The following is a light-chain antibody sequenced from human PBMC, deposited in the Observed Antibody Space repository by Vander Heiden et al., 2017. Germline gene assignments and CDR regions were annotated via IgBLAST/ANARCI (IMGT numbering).Light chain of an antibody. CDR3: QQYDHWTPWT. V-gene: IGKV3-15*01. CDR2: AAS. CDR1: QSVNYN. Sequence: EIVMTQCPLALSVAPVERATPSCSASQSVNYNLVWYQQQPGQAAPLLLYAASTSSAGVPATFIGRGSGTEFSLTISSLVSEDFVVYYCQQYDHWTPWTFGHGTKVEI. J-gene: IGKJ1*01.